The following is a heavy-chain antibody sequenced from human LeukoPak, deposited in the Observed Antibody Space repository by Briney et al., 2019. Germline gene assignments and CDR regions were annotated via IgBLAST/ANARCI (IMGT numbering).Heavy chain of an antibody. CDR1: GGSISSSSYY. CDR2: INHSGST. J-gene: IGHJ4*02. D-gene: IGHD6-19*01. V-gene: IGHV4-39*07. Sequence: SETLSLTCTVSGGSISSSSYYWGWIRQPPGKGLEWIGEINHSGSTNYNPSLKSRVTISVDTSKNQFSLKLSSVTAADTAVYYCARYQWLPSRLAVWGFDYWGQGTLVTVSS. CDR3: ARYQWLPSRLAVWGFDY.